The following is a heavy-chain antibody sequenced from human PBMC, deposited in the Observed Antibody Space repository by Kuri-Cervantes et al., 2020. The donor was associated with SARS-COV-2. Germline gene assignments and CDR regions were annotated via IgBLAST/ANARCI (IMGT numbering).Heavy chain of an antibody. D-gene: IGHD3-10*01. V-gene: IGHV3-74*01. Sequence: GESLKISCAASGFTFSGHWIHWVRQAPGKGLVWVSRINPDGSYTNNADSVKGRFTLSRDNAKNMLFLQMNSLRAEDTAVYYCARGGVGYYYYYGMDVWGQGTTVTVSS. CDR3: ARGGVGYYYYYGMDV. CDR2: INPDGSYT. J-gene: IGHJ6*02. CDR1: GFTFSGHW.